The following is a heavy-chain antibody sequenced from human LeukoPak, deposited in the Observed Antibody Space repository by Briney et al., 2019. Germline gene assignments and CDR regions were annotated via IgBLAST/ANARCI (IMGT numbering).Heavy chain of an antibody. D-gene: IGHD3-22*01. CDR2: INHSEST. CDR1: GGSFSGYY. V-gene: IGHV4-34*01. CDR3: ASDPNYYDTSGPPGD. J-gene: IGHJ4*02. Sequence: PSETLSLTCAVYGGSFSGYYWSWIRQPPGKGLEWIGEINHSESTNHNPSLKSRVTISVDTSKNQFSLKLSSVTAADTAMYYCASDPNYYDTSGPPGDWGQGTLVTVSS.